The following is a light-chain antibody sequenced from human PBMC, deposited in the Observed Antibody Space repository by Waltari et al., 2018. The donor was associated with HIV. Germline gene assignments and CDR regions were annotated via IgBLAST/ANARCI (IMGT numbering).Light chain of an antibody. CDR3: ATYTNTDFLI. J-gene: IGLJ2*01. V-gene: IGLV2-14*03. Sequence: HSVLTQPASVSGSPGQSVTISCTGASDDIGLYNFVSWYQQYPGKAPQLIIYGVTNRPSAASYRFSASKSGDTASLTISGLQSADEAFYYCATYTNTDFLIFGGGTKLTV. CDR2: GVT. CDR1: SDDIGLYNF.